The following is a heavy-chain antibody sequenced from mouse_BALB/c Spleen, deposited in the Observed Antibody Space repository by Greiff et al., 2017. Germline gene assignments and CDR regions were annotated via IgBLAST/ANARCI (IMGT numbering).Heavy chain of an antibody. Sequence: EVMLVESGGGLVQPGGSLRLSCATSGFTFTDYYMSWVRQPPGKALAWLGFIRNKANGYTTEYSASVKGRFTISRDNSQSILYLQMNTLRAEDSATYYCARDGEIAYCEVWGAGTTVTVSS. CDR2: IRNKANGYTT. V-gene: IGHV7-3*02. CDR3: ARDGEIAYCEV. J-gene: IGHJ1*01. CDR1: GFTFTDYY.